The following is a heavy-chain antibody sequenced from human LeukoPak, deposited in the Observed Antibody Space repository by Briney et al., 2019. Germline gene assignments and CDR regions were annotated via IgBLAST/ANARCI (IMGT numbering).Heavy chain of an antibody. J-gene: IGHJ5*02. V-gene: IGHV1-2*02. CDR1: GYSLAGEY. CDR2: INPNSGGT. CDR3: ARDGIRIVVVPAAISHWFDP. D-gene: IGHD2-2*01. Sequence: AQMKVSCKAYGYSLAGEYMPWVRQDPGKGLEWMGWINPNSGGTNYAQKFQGRVTMTRDTSISTAYMELSRLRSDDTAVYYCARDGIRIVVVPAAISHWFDPWGQGTLVTVSS.